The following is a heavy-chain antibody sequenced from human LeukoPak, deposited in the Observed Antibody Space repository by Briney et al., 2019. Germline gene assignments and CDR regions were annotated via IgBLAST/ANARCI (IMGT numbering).Heavy chain of an antibody. CDR1: GFTFSNYW. D-gene: IGHD1-26*01. CDR3: ARESQNSGSYFDS. CDR2: INRDGSGR. Sequence: HPGGSLRLSCAASGFTFSNYWMSWVRQAPGKGLEWLANINRDGSGRYNVDSVKGRFTVSRDNAKNSLYLQVNSLRAEDAAVYYCARESQNSGSYFDSWGQGTLVTVSS. V-gene: IGHV3-7*01. J-gene: IGHJ4*02.